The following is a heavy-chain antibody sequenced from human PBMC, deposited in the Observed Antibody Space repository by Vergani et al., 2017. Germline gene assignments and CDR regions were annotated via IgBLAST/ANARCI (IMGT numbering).Heavy chain of an antibody. CDR3: ARDTSYAVRYFDWLSLYGMDV. CDR2: ISAYNGNT. Sequence: QVHLVQSGAEVKKPGASVKVSCKASGYTFTSYGISWVRQAPGQGLEWMGWISAYNGNTNYAQKLQGRVTMTTDTSTSTAYMELRSLRSDDTAVYYCARDTSYAVRYFDWLSLYGMDVWGQGTTVTVSS. J-gene: IGHJ6*02. V-gene: IGHV1-18*01. D-gene: IGHD3-9*01. CDR1: GYTFTSYG.